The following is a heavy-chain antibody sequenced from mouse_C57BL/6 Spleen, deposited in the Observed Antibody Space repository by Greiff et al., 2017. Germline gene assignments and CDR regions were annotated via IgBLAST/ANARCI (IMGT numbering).Heavy chain of an antibody. D-gene: IGHD2-9*01. CDR1: GYTFTSYW. CDR3: AIPPYYGYAFAY. Sequence: QVQLQQPGAELVKPGASVKVSCKASGYTFTSYWMHWVKQRPGQGLEWIGRIHPSDSDTNYNQQFKGKATLTVDKSSSTASMQLSSLTSEDSAVYYCAIPPYYGYAFAYWGQGTLVTVSA. V-gene: IGHV1-74*01. CDR2: IHPSDSDT. J-gene: IGHJ3*01.